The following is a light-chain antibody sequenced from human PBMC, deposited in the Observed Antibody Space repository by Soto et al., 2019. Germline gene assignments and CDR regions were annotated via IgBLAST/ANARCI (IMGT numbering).Light chain of an antibody. Sequence: QSALTQPASVSGSPGQSITISCTGTSSDVGSYNLVSWYQQHPGKAPKLMIYEVSKRPSGVSNRFSGSKSGNTASLTISGLQADDEADYYCCSYAGSSLYVFGTGTKLTVL. CDR2: EVS. J-gene: IGLJ1*01. CDR1: SSDVGSYNL. V-gene: IGLV2-23*02. CDR3: CSYAGSSLYV.